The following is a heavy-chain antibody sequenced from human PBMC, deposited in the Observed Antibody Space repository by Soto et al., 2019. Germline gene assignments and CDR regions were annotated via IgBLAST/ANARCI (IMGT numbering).Heavy chain of an antibody. CDR3: ARRRRVDYNPFDY. D-gene: IGHD4-4*01. CDR1: GFSLSTGGVG. V-gene: IGHV2-5*01. CDR2: IYWNDDK. J-gene: IGHJ4*02. Sequence: QITLKESGPTLVKPTQTVTLTCTFSGFSLSTGGVGVGWIRQPPGKALEWLALIYWNDDKHYSPSLKTRLTNTNDTSKNQVVLTMTNVDSVDTATYYCARRRRVDYNPFDYWGQGTLVTVSS.